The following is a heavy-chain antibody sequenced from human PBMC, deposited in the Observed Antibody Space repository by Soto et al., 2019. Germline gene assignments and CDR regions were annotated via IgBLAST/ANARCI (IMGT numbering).Heavy chain of an antibody. V-gene: IGHV1-2*02. J-gene: IGHJ4*02. CDR3: ERERATSKASDWDY. D-gene: IGHD3-9*01. CDR2: INTYSGGT. Sequence: GVAVKGSWETAGYTVPSDSSRWARHSPGQRLEWIGWINTYSGGTDYEQKFHGRANMTRDTSINTAFMEVTRLRSDQTAVYYCERERATSKASDWDYWGQGTLVTDSS. CDR1: GYTVPSDS.